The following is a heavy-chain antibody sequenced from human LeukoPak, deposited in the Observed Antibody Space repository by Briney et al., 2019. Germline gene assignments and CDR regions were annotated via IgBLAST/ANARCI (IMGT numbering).Heavy chain of an antibody. D-gene: IGHD3-22*01. J-gene: IGHJ4*02. CDR2: INAGNGNT. Sequence: ASVKVSCKASGYTFTSYAMHWVRQAPGQRLEWMGWINAGNGNTKYSQKFQGRVTITRDTSASTAYMELSSLRSEDTAVYYCARGASVYDSSGYLDYWGQGTLVTVSS. V-gene: IGHV1-3*01. CDR3: ARGASVYDSSGYLDY. CDR1: GYTFTSYA.